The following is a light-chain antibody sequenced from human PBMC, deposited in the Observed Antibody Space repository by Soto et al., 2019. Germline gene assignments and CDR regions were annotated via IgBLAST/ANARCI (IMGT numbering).Light chain of an antibody. CDR3: MQALQIPPLT. V-gene: IGKV2-28*01. CDR2: WAS. J-gene: IGKJ4*01. CDR1: QSLLHSNGYNY. Sequence: DIVMTQSPLSLPVTPGEPASISCRSSQSLLHSNGYNYLDWYLQKPGQSAQLLLDWASNRASGVPDRFSGCGSGTDFTLKISRVEAEDVGVHFCMQALQIPPLTFGGGTKVEIK.